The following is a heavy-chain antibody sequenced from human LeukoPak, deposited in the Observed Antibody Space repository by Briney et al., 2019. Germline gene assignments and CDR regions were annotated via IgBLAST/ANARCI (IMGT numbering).Heavy chain of an antibody. Sequence: GGSLRLSCAASGFTFSSYSMNWIRQAPGKGLEWVSSISSSSSYIYYADSVKGRFTISRDNSKNSLYLQMNSLRAEDTAMYYCARDSIRVAAAGTDYWGQGTLVTVSS. CDR1: GFTFSSYS. V-gene: IGHV3-21*01. D-gene: IGHD6-13*01. J-gene: IGHJ4*02. CDR3: ARDSIRVAAAGTDY. CDR2: ISSSSSYI.